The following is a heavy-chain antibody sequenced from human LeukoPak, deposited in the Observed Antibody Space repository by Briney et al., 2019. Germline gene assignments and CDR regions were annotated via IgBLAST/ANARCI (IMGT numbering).Heavy chain of an antibody. J-gene: IGHJ4*02. V-gene: IGHV4-34*01. CDR2: INHSGST. D-gene: IGHD1-26*01. CDR1: GGSISGYY. Sequence: SETLSLTCTVSGGSISGYYWSWIRQPPGKGLEWIGEINHSGSTNYNPSLKSRVTISVDTSKNQFSLKLSSVIAADTAVYYCATAGTLPYYFDYWGQGTLVTVSS. CDR3: ATAGTLPYYFDY.